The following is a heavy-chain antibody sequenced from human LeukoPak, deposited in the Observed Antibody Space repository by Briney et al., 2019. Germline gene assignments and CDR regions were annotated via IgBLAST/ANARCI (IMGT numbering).Heavy chain of an antibody. CDR3: ARRTPRGYSGTEPAFDI. J-gene: IGHJ3*02. V-gene: IGHV3-20*04. Sequence: GGSLRLSCAASGFTFDDYGMSWVRQVPGKGLEWVSGINWNGGSTGYADSVKGRFTISRDNAKNSLYLQMNSLRAEDTAVYYCARRTPRGYSGTEPAFDIWGQGTMVTVSS. CDR1: GFTFDDYG. D-gene: IGHD5-12*01. CDR2: INWNGGST.